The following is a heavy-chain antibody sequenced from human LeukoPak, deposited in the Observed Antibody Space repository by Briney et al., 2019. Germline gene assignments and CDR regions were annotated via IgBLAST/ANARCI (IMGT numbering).Heavy chain of an antibody. CDR2: ISSSSSYI. Sequence: GGSLRLSCAASGFTFDSYSMNWVRQAPGKGLEWVSSISSSSSYINYADSVEGRFIISRDNAKSSLYLQMNSLRAEDTAVYYCARDFRGVAYYYGMDVWGQGTTVTISS. CDR1: GFTFDSYS. D-gene: IGHD2-15*01. CDR3: ARDFRGVAYYYGMDV. V-gene: IGHV3-21*01. J-gene: IGHJ6*02.